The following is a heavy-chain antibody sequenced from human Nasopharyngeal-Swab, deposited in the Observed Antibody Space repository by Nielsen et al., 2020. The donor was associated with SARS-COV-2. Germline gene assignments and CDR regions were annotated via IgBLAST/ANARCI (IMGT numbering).Heavy chain of an antibody. D-gene: IGHD3-9*01. J-gene: IGHJ5*02. CDR3: ARDGDYDILTGHGGWFDP. CDR2: TSAYNGNT. V-gene: IGHV1-18*01. Sequence: WVRQAPGQGLEWMGWTSAYNGNTNYAQKLQGRVTMTTDTSTSTAYMELRSLRSDDTAVYYCARDGDYDILTGHGGWFDPWGQGTLVTVSS.